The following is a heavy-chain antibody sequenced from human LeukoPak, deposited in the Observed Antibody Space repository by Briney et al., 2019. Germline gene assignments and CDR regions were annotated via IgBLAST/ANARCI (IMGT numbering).Heavy chain of an antibody. D-gene: IGHD2-15*01. CDR1: GFTFSNAW. V-gene: IGHV3-23*01. CDR2: ITGSGDTT. Sequence: GGSLRLSCAASGFTFSNAWMSWVRQAPGKGLEWVSSITGSGDTTYYADSVKGRFTISRDNSKNTLYLQMNSLRAEDTAVYYCAKARGYCSGGSCYSGFDYWGQGTLVTVSS. J-gene: IGHJ4*02. CDR3: AKARGYCSGGSCYSGFDY.